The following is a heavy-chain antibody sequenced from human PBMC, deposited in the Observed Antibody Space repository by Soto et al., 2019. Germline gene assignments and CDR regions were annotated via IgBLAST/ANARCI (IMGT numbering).Heavy chain of an antibody. D-gene: IGHD5-18*01. J-gene: IGHJ2*01. CDR1: GYTFTSYS. CDR2: FNPSGGST. V-gene: IGHV1-46*04. Sequence: QVQLVQSGAEVKKPGASVKVSCKASGYTFTSYSIHWVRQAPGQGLEWMGIFNPSGGSTNYPQKLQGRVTLTRDTSTSTVYMELSSLRSEDTAIYYCARGGYDWYFDLWGRGTLVTVSS. CDR3: ARGGYDWYFDL.